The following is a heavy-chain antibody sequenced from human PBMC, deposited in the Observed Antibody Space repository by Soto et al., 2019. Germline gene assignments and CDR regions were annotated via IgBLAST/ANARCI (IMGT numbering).Heavy chain of an antibody. D-gene: IGHD6-19*01. CDR3: ARDSSGWYGFDY. CDR1: GFSLGTRGVG. CDR2: IYWDDDK. J-gene: IGHJ4*02. Sequence: QITLKESGPTLVKPTQTPTLTCTFSGFSLGTRGVGVGWIRQPPGKALEWLALIYWDDDKRYSPSLKSRLTITKDTSKNQVVLTMTNMDPVDSATYYCARDSSGWYGFDYWGQGTLVTVSS. V-gene: IGHV2-5*02.